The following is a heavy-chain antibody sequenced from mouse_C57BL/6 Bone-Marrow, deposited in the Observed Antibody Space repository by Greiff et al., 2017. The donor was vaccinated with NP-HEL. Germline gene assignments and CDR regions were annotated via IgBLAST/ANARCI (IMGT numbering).Heavy chain of an antibody. Sequence: EVKLMESGGGLVQPGGSMKLSCAASGFTFSDAWMDWVRQSPEKGLEWVAEIRNKANNHATYYAESVKGRFTISRDDSKSSVYLQMNSLRAEDTGIYYWTSHPVVEKVYWYFDVWGTGTTVTVSS. CDR2: IRNKANNHAT. D-gene: IGHD1-1*01. CDR3: TSHPVVEKVYWYFDV. V-gene: IGHV6-6*01. CDR1: GFTFSDAW. J-gene: IGHJ1*03.